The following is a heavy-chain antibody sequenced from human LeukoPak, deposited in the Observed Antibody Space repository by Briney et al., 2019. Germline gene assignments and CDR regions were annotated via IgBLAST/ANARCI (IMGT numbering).Heavy chain of an antibody. D-gene: IGHD1-26*01. CDR1: GYSFTSYW. CDR2: IYPDDSHT. CDR3: ARRSGSLDGFDH. Sequence: GESLKISCKGSGYSFTSYWIGWVRQMPGKGLEWMGIIYPDDSHTIYSPSFQGQVTISADKSISTSYVQWSSLKASDTAMYYCARRSGSLDGFDHWGQGTLVSVSS. J-gene: IGHJ4*02. V-gene: IGHV5-51*01.